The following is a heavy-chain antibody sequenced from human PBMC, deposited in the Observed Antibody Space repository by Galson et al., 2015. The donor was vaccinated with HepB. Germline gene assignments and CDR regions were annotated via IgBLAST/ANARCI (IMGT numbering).Heavy chain of an antibody. V-gene: IGHV3-23*01. D-gene: IGHD2-2*01. Sequence: SLRLSCAASGFTFSSYAMSWVRQAPGKGLEWVSAISGSGGSTYYADSVKGRFTISRDNSKNTLYLQMNSLRAEDTAVYYCAKDLIRAGTSCPYYFDYWGQGTLVTVSS. CDR1: GFTFSSYA. J-gene: IGHJ4*02. CDR2: ISGSGGST. CDR3: AKDLIRAGTSCPYYFDY.